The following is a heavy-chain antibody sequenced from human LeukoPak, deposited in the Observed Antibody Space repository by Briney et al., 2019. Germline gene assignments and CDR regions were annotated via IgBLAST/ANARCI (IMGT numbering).Heavy chain of an antibody. J-gene: IGHJ4*02. Sequence: ASVKVSCKASGYTFTGYVMHWVRQVPGQGPEWMGIIYPSRGGTDYAQNFQGRVTMTGDTSTATVYMELSSLRSEDTAVYYCAREKSGYSDSSGYSFDNWGQGTLVTVSS. V-gene: IGHV1-46*01. CDR3: AREKSGYSDSSGYSFDN. CDR2: IYPSRGGT. CDR1: GYTFTGYV. D-gene: IGHD3-22*01.